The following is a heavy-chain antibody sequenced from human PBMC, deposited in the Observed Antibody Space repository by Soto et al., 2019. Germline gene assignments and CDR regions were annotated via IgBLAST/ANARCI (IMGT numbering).Heavy chain of an antibody. D-gene: IGHD3-10*01. CDR3: ARAGMVRGVKYNWFDP. CDR2: KNPNSGNT. CDR1: GYTFTSYD. J-gene: IGHJ5*02. V-gene: IGHV1-8*01. Sequence: QVQLVQSGAEVKKPGASVKVSCKASGYTFTSYDINWVRQATGQGLEWMGWKNPNSGNTGCAQKFQGRVTRTRDTSISTAYMELSSLRSEDTAVYYCARAGMVRGVKYNWFDPWGQGTLVTVSS.